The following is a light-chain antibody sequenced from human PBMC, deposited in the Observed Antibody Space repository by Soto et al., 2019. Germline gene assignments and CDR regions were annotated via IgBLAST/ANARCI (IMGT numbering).Light chain of an antibody. CDR2: TAS. CDR3: QQGYTTPIT. Sequence: IQMSQSLASLSASVRGRGNITSPASQSISGYLNWYQQKPGRAPKLLIYTASSLQSGVPSRFSGSGSGTDFTLIISSLQPEDFATYHCQQGYTTPITFGQGTRLEIK. J-gene: IGKJ5*01. CDR1: QSISGY. V-gene: IGKV1-39*01.